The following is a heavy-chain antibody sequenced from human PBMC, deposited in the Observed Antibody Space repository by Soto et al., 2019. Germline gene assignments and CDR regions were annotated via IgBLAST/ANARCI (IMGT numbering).Heavy chain of an antibody. Sequence: SETLSLTCTVSGGSISSYDWSWIRQPPGKGLEWIGYIYYSGSTNYNPSLKSRVTISVDTSKNQFSLKLSSVTAADTAVYYCARLGGYCTTSCYGYYGMDVWGQGTTVTVSS. D-gene: IGHD2-8*01. CDR3: ARLGGYCTTSCYGYYGMDV. J-gene: IGHJ6*02. CDR1: GGSISSYD. CDR2: IYYSGST. V-gene: IGHV4-59*01.